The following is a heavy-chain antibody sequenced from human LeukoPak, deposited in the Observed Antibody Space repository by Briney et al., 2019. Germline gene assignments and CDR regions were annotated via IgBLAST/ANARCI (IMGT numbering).Heavy chain of an antibody. Sequence: PSETLSLTCTVSGGSISSSSYYWGWIRQPPGKGLEWIGSIYYSGSTYYNPSLKSRVTISVDTSKNQFSLKLSSVTAADTAVYYCARSSYYYDSSGYLFSAAFDYWGQGTLVTVSS. CDR2: IYYSGST. V-gene: IGHV4-39*07. D-gene: IGHD3-22*01. CDR1: GGSISSSSYY. J-gene: IGHJ4*02. CDR3: ARSSYYYDSSGYLFSAAFDY.